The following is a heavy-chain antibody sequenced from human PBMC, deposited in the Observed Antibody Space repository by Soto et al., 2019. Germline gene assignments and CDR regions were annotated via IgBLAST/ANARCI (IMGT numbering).Heavy chain of an antibody. CDR3: ARGRRYYDFWGGYSSPGMDV. V-gene: IGHV4-34*01. CDR1: GGSFSGYY. J-gene: IGHJ6*02. CDR2: INHSGST. D-gene: IGHD3-3*01. Sequence: SETLSLTCAVYGGSFSGYYWSWIRQPPGKGLEWIGEINHSGSTNYNPSLKSRVTISVDTSKNQFSLKLSSVTAADTAVYYCARGRRYYDFWGGYSSPGMDVWGQGTTVTVSS.